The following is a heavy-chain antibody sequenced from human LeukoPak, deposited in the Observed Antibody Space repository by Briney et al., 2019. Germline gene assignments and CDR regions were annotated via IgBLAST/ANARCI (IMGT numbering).Heavy chain of an antibody. CDR1: GFTFSSYA. D-gene: IGHD3-10*01. CDR2: ISSESSNI. CDR3: ARNYGSETYSGIDV. Sequence: PGGSLRLSCAASGFTFSSYAMSWVRQAPGKGLEWVSYISSESSNIYYADSLKGRFIISRDSAKTSLYLQMSGLRAEDTGVYYCARNYGSETYSGIDVWGLATTVTVSS. V-gene: IGHV3-48*04. J-gene: IGHJ6*02.